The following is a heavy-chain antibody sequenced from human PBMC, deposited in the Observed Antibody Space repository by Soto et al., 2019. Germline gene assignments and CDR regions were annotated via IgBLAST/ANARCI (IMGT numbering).Heavy chain of an antibody. Sequence: SETLSLTCAFSGSSISSGGYSWSWIRQPPGKGLEWIGYIYHSGSTYYNPSLKSRVTISVDRSKNQLSLKLTSVTAADTAVYYCARGQTTVTTFDYWGQGTLVTV. CDR2: IYHSGST. J-gene: IGHJ4*02. CDR3: ARGQTTVTTFDY. V-gene: IGHV4-30-2*01. CDR1: GSSISSGGYS. D-gene: IGHD4-17*01.